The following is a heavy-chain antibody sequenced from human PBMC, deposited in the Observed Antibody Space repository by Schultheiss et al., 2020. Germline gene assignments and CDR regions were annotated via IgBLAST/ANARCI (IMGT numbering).Heavy chain of an antibody. CDR3: ARDFIMITFGGPGDY. D-gene: IGHD3-16*01. J-gene: IGHJ4*02. CDR1: GYTFTSYY. V-gene: IGHV1-46*01. CDR2: INPSGGST. Sequence: ASVKVSGKASGYTFTSYYMHWVRQAPGQGLEWMGIINPSGGSTSYAQKFQGRVTMTRDTSTSTVYMELSSLRSEDTAVYYCARDFIMITFGGPGDYWGQGTLVTVSS.